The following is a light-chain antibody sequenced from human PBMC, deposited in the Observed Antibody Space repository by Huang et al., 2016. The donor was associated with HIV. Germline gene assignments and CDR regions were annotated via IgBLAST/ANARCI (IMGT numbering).Light chain of an antibody. CDR3: QQYENRRPYT. Sequence: EVVLTQSPVTLSVSPGDRATLSCRSSQSVSTKLAWYQQKPGQDPRLLIYGASSRATGVPARFRGSGSGTEFTLTISSLQSEDFAVYYCQQYENRRPYTFGQGTKLEIK. CDR1: QSVSTK. V-gene: IGKV3-15*01. J-gene: IGKJ2*01. CDR2: GAS.